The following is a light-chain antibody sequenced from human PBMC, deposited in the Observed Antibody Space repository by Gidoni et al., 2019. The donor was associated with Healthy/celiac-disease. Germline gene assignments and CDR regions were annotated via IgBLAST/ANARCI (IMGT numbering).Light chain of an antibody. CDR3: QQYNSWYT. V-gene: IGKV3-15*01. CDR1: QSVSSN. J-gene: IGKJ2*01. CDR2: GAS. Sequence: EIVTTQSPATLSVAPGERATLSCRASQSVSSNLAWYQQTPGQAPRLLIYGASTRATGIPARFSGSGSGTEFTLTISSLQSEDFAVYYCQQYNSWYTFGQGTKLKIK.